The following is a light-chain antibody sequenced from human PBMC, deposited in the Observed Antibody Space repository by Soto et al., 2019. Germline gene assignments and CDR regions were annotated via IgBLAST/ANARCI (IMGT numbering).Light chain of an antibody. J-gene: IGLJ2*01. Sequence: QSVLTQSPSVSAAPGQRVTISCSGSRSNIGNNYVSWYQQLPGTAPKLLIYDNNKRPSGIPDRFSGSKSGTSGTLAITGLQTGDEADYYCATWDGSLPGEVFGGGTKVTVL. CDR2: DNN. CDR1: RSNIGNNY. CDR3: ATWDGSLPGEV. V-gene: IGLV1-51*01.